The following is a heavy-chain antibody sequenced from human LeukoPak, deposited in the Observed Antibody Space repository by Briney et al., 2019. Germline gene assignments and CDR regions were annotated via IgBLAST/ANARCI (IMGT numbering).Heavy chain of an antibody. V-gene: IGHV3-23*01. CDR2: ISGSGGST. CDR1: GFTFSSYA. Sequence: PGGSLRLSCAASGFTFSSYAMSWVRQAPGKGLEWVSAISGSGGSTYYADSVKGRFTISRDNSKNTLYLQMNSLRAEDTAVYYCAKAPINYAGGWFSHFDYWGQGTLVTVSS. D-gene: IGHD4-11*01. CDR3: AKAPINYAGGWFSHFDY. J-gene: IGHJ4*02.